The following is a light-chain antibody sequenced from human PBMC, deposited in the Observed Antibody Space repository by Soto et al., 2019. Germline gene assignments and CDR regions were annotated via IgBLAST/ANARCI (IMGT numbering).Light chain of an antibody. V-gene: IGKV3-20*01. CDR3: QQYGNSPRT. CDR2: DTS. J-gene: IGKJ1*01. CDR1: QSLTNSF. Sequence: EFVLTQSPGTLSLSPGERATLSCRASQSLTNSFIAWYQQRPGQAPRLLIYDTSSRASGIPDRFSGSGSGTDFTLTISRLETGDVAVYYCQQYGNSPRTFGRGTKVDIK.